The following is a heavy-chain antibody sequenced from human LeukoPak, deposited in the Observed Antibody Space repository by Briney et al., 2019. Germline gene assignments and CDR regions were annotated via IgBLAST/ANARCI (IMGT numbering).Heavy chain of an antibody. Sequence: GGSLRLSCAASGFTFRSFGMHWVRQAPGKGLEWVAVISYDGSNKNYADSVKGRFTISRDNSKNTLSLQMNSLRAEDTAVYYCAKDKFGESFDYWGQGTLVTVSS. CDR1: GFTFRSFG. J-gene: IGHJ4*02. CDR3: AKDKFGESFDY. V-gene: IGHV3-30*18. CDR2: ISYDGSNK. D-gene: IGHD3-10*01.